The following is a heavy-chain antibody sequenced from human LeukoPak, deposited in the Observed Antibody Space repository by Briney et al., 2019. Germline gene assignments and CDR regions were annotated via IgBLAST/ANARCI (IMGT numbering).Heavy chain of an antibody. J-gene: IGHJ4*02. V-gene: IGHV4-34*01. CDR3: ARDQGSIILGYFDY. Sequence: PSETLSLTCAVYGGSFSGYYWSWIRQPPGKGLEWIGEINHSGSTYYNPSLKSRVTISVDTSKNQFSLKLSSVTAADTAVYYCARDQGSIILGYFDYWGQGTLVTVSS. CDR2: INHSGST. CDR1: GGSFSGYY. D-gene: IGHD1-14*01.